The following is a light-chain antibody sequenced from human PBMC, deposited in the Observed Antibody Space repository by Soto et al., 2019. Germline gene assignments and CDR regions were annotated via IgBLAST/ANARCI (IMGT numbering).Light chain of an antibody. Sequence: DIQMTQSPSTLSASVGDRVTITCRASQTIGTWLAWYQHKPGKAPNLLIYDASTLMSGVPSRFSGSGSGTEFTLTISSLQPGDFATYYCQQSETYPLTFGQGTRLEIK. CDR2: DAS. V-gene: IGKV1-5*01. CDR3: QQSETYPLT. CDR1: QTIGTW. J-gene: IGKJ5*01.